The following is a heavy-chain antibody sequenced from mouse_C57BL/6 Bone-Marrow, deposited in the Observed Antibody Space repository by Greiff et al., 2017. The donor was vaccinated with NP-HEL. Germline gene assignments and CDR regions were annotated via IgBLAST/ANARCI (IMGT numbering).Heavy chain of an antibody. Sequence: QVQLKESGAELVRPGASVTLSCKASGYTFTDYEMHWVKQTPVHGLEWIGAIDPETGGTAYNQKFKGKAILTADKSSSTAYMELRSLTSEDSAVYYCTKAYYSNPYWYFDVWGTGTTVTVSS. CDR3: TKAYYSNPYWYFDV. J-gene: IGHJ1*03. V-gene: IGHV1-15*01. CDR2: IDPETGGT. CDR1: GYTFTDYE. D-gene: IGHD2-5*01.